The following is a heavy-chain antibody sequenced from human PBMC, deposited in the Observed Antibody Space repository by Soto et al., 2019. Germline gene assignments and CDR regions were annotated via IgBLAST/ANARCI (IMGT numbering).Heavy chain of an antibody. CDR2: INPDVTKR. Sequence: PGGSLRLACAASGFIFSDYWMSWVRQPPGKGLEWVASINPDVTKRFYVDSVQGRFTISRDTSKNTPYLQMNSLRAEDTAVYYCAKEDRPYSGSYYPLWGQGTLVTVSS. D-gene: IGHD1-26*01. J-gene: IGHJ4*02. CDR3: AKEDRPYSGSYYPL. V-gene: IGHV3-7*03. CDR1: GFIFSDYW.